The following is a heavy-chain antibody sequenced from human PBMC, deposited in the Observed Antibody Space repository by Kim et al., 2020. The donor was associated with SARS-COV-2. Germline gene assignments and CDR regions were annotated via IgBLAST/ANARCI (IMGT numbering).Heavy chain of an antibody. V-gene: IGHV4-34*01. CDR3: ARGRGRFYGVDV. Sequence: THDNPSLTGRVTMSRDTSKNQFSLTMTSMTAADTAVYYCARGRGRFYGVDVWGQGTTVTVS. CDR2: T. J-gene: IGHJ6*02. D-gene: IGHD2-15*01.